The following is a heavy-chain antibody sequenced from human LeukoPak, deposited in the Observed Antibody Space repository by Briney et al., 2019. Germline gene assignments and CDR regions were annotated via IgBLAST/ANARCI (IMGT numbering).Heavy chain of an antibody. J-gene: IGHJ5*02. CDR2: INHSGST. CDR1: GGSFSGYY. CDR3: ARSVSQNWFDP. V-gene: IGHV4-34*01. Sequence: PSETLSLTCAVYGGSFSGYYWSWIRQPPGKGLEWIGEINHSGSTNYNPSLKSRVTISVDTSKNQFSLKPSSVTAADTAVYYCARSVSQNWFDPWGQGTLVTVSS.